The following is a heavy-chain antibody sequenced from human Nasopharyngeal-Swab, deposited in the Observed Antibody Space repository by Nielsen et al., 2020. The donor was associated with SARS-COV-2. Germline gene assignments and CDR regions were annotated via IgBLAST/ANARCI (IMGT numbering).Heavy chain of an antibody. Sequence: GGSLRLSCAASGFTFSSYGMHWVRQAPGQGLEWVAVIWYDGSNKYYADSVKGRFTISRDNSKNTLYLQMNSLRAEDTAVYYCARVVSGSSWTFDYWGQGTLVTVSS. CDR2: IWYDGSNK. V-gene: IGHV3-33*01. CDR3: ARVVSGSSWTFDY. CDR1: GFTFSSYG. J-gene: IGHJ4*02. D-gene: IGHD6-13*01.